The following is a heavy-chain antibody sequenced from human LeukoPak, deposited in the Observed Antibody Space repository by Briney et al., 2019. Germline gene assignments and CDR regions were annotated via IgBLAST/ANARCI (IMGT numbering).Heavy chain of an antibody. J-gene: IGHJ5*02. Sequence: GGSLRLSCSASGFSCSSYWMSWVRQAPGKGLEWVSYISNSGSTIYYADSVKGRFTISRDNAKNSLYLQMNSLRAEDTAVYYCAAPGIAVAGTKVDWFDPWGQGTLVTVSS. CDR1: GFSCSSYW. V-gene: IGHV3-48*04. CDR3: AAPGIAVAGTKVDWFDP. CDR2: ISNSGSTI. D-gene: IGHD6-19*01.